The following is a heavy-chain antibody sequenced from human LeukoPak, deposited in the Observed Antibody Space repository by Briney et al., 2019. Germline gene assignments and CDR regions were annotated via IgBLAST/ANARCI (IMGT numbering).Heavy chain of an antibody. J-gene: IGHJ4*02. V-gene: IGHV3-48*01. CDR1: GFTFSSYA. CDR3: VRDQGAPDY. D-gene: IGHD1-26*01. CDR2: ISDSSTTI. Sequence: GGSLRLSCAASGFTFSSYAMNWVRQAPGKGLGWISYISDSSTTIYYADSVKGRFTTSRDNAKNSLHLQMNSLRVEDTAVYYCVRDQGAPDYWGQGTLVTVSS.